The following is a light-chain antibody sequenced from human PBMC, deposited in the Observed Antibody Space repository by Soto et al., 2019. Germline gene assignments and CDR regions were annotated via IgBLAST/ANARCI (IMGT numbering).Light chain of an antibody. V-gene: IGKV1-13*02. J-gene: IGKJ2*01. Sequence: AIQLTQTPSSRSASVGDRVTITCRASQGISSALAWYQQKPGKAPKLLIYDASSLESGVPSRFSGSGSGTDFTLTISSLQPEDFATYYCQQFNSYPPYTFGQGTKLEIK. CDR3: QQFNSYPPYT. CDR2: DAS. CDR1: QGISSA.